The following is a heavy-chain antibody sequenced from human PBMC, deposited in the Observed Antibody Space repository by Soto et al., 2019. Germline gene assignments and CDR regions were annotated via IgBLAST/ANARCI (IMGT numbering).Heavy chain of an antibody. CDR2: ISYDGSKK. CDR3: GKILSGSDGVCPDTIDY. J-gene: IGHJ4*02. CDR1: GFVFSIYG. V-gene: IGHV3-30*18. D-gene: IGHD2-8*02. Sequence: QVQLVESGGGVVQPGRSLRLSCAASGFVFSIYGMHWVRQAPGKGLEWVADISYDGSKKHYADSVKGRFTISRDNSRNTLYLHMNSLRAEDTAVYYCGKILSGSDGVCPDTIDYWGQGTLVTVSS.